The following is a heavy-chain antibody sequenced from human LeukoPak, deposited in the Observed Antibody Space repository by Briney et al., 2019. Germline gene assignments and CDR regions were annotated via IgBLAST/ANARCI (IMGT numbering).Heavy chain of an antibody. CDR1: GGSISGLY. V-gene: IGHV4-59*11. J-gene: IGHJ4*02. D-gene: IGHD3-10*01. CDR2: ISNSGSS. CDR3: AGGIGGLNYGYFFDT. Sequence: SETLSLTCTASGGSISGLYRSWVRQPPGKGLEWIAYISNSGSSKYIPSLQSRVTISVDTSMNHFYLKLTSVTAADTAVYFCAGGIGGLNYGYFFDTWGQGTLVTVSS.